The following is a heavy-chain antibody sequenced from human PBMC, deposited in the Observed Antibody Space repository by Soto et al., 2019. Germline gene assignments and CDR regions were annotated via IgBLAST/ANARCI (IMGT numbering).Heavy chain of an antibody. V-gene: IGHV4-31*03. J-gene: IGHJ5*02. CDR3: ARDQGRRSSGWWSWFDH. CDR2: IYYSGST. CDR1: GGSISSGGYY. D-gene: IGHD6-19*01. Sequence: SETLSLTCTVSGGSISSGGYYWSWIRQHPGKGLEWIGYIYYSGSTYYNPSLKSRVTISVDTSKNQFSLKLSSVTAADTAVYYCARDQGRRSSGWWSWFDHWGQGNLVTVSS.